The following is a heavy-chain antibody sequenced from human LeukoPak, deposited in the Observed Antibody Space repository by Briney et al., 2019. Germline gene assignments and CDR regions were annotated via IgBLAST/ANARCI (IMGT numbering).Heavy chain of an antibody. CDR3: ARVYSPSGPDAFDI. V-gene: IGHV1-18*01. CDR2: ISAYNGNT. Sequence: ASVKVSCKASGYTFTSYGISWVRQAPGQGLEWMGWISAYNGNTNYAQKLQGRVTMTTDTSTSTAYMELRSLRSDDTAVYYCARVYSPSGPDAFDIWGQGTMVTVSS. D-gene: IGHD6-19*01. CDR1: GYTFTSYG. J-gene: IGHJ3*02.